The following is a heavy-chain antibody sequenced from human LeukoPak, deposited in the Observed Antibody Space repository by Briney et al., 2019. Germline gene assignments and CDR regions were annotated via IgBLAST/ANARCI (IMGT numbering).Heavy chain of an antibody. V-gene: IGHV3-30-3*01. D-gene: IGHD3-3*01. CDR2: ISYDGSNK. J-gene: IGHJ4*02. CDR3: AAYYDFWSGYSY. Sequence: GGSLRLSCAASGFTFSSYAMHWVRQAPGKGLEWVAVISYDGSNKYYADSVKGRFTISRDNSKNTLYLQMNSLRAEDTAVYYCAAYYDFWSGYSYWGQGTLVTVSS. CDR1: GFTFSSYA.